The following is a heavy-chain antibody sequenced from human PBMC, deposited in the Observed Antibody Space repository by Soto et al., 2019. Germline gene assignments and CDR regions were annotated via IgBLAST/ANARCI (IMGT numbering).Heavy chain of an antibody. CDR3: ARDRIRSSSTDWPEWFDP. Sequence: QVQLQESGPGLVKPSETLSLTCTVSGGSISSYYWSWIRQPPGKGLEWIGYIHYSGRTNYNPSLKNRLAISLDTSKLQFSLKLTSVTAADRAVYYCARDRIRSSSTDWPEWFDPGGQGTLVTVSS. J-gene: IGHJ5*02. D-gene: IGHD2-2*01. CDR1: GGSISSYY. V-gene: IGHV4-59*01. CDR2: IHYSGRT.